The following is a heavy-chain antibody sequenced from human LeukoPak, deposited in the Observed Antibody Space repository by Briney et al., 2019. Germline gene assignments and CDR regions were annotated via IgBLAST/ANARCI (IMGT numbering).Heavy chain of an antibody. CDR2: ISSSSYI. D-gene: IGHD6-13*01. CDR3: ARDGVPIIAAAGEGRYYYYYGMDV. CDR1: GFTFSSYS. J-gene: IGHJ6*02. Sequence: GGSLRLSCAASGFTFSSYSMNWVRQAPGKGLEWVSSISSSSYIYYADSVKGRFTISRDNAKNSLYLQMNSLRAEDTAVYYCARDGVPIIAAAGEGRYYYYYGMDVWGQGTTVTVSS. V-gene: IGHV3-21*01.